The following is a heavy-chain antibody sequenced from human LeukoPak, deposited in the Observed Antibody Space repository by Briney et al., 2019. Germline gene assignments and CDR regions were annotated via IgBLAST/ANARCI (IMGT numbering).Heavy chain of an antibody. CDR2: IYPGDSDT. J-gene: IGHJ3*02. CDR1: GYSFTSYW. Sequence: GESLQISCKGSGYSFTSYWIGWVRPMPGKGRGWMGIIYPGDSDTRYSPTFQGQVTISADKSISTAYLQWSSLKASDTAMYYCASLPGLYDAFDIWGQGTMVTVSS. D-gene: IGHD2-15*01. V-gene: IGHV5-51*01. CDR3: ASLPGLYDAFDI.